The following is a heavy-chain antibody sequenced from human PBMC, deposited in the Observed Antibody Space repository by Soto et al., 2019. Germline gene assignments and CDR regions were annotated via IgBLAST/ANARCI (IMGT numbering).Heavy chain of an antibody. CDR2: IKPDGSEV. CDR1: GFIFSSSW. J-gene: IGHJ6*01. V-gene: IGHV3-7*03. Sequence: GGSLRLSCAASGFIFSSSWMTWVRQAPGKGLEWVANIKPDGSEVYYADSMKGRFTISRDNARNSLYLQMSSLRAEDAAVYYCARESLLKSIPIYRYFYYAMDVWGQGTTVTVSS. D-gene: IGHD2-2*02. CDR3: ARESLLKSIPIYRYFYYAMDV.